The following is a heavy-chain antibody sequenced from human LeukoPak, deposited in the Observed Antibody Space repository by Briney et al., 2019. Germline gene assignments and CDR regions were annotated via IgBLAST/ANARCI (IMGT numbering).Heavy chain of an antibody. CDR3: ARSYSSSRGTFDY. CDR2: ITSSSSYI. D-gene: IGHD6-6*01. V-gene: IGHV3-21*01. J-gene: IGHJ4*02. CDR1: GFTFNSYG. Sequence: PGGSLRLSCAASGFTFNSYGMNWVRQAPGKGLEWVSSITSSSSYIYYADSVKGRFTISRDNAKNSLYLQMNSLRAEDTAVYYCARSYSSSRGTFDYWGQGTLVTVSS.